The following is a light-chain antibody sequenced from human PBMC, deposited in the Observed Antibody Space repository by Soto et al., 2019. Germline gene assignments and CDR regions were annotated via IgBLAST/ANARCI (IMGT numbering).Light chain of an antibody. J-gene: IGKJ1*01. CDR3: QQTYIAPRA. Sequence: GGRVTITCRASQSIDRYIHWYQQKPGKAPKLLIYAASSLASGVPSRFSGGGSGTDFTLAISNLQPEDFATYYCQQTYIAPRAFGQGTKVDIK. CDR2: AAS. CDR1: QSIDRY. V-gene: IGKV1-39*01.